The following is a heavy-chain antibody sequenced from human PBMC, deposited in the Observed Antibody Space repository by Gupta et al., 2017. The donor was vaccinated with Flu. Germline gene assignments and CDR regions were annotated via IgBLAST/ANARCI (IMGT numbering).Heavy chain of an antibody. J-gene: IGHJ5*02. CDR3: TRLGGFTVGYNWFDP. Sequence: QVQLQQWGAGLLKPSETLSLTCAVYNASLSGSYWLWIRQPPGKGPEWIGEIDHSGGTNYNPSLKSRVTMSVDTSKNQFSLNLYSVTAADTAIYYCTRLGGFTVGYNWFDPWGQGTLVTVSS. CDR2: IDHSGGT. D-gene: IGHD4-11*01. V-gene: IGHV4-34*01. CDR1: NASLSGSY.